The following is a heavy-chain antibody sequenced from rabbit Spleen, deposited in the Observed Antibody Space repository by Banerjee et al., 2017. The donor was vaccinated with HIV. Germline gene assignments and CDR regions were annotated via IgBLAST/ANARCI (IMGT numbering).Heavy chain of an antibody. J-gene: IGHJ3*01. V-gene: IGHV1S40*01. CDR2: IYAGSSDST. D-gene: IGHD2-1*01. CDR1: GFSFNSGYD. CDR3: AGGRRDTGGDWGL. Sequence: QSLEESGGGLVKPGASLTLTCKASGFSFNSGYDMCWVRQAPGKGLEWIACIYAGSSDSTYSATWAKGRFTLSKTSSTTVTLQMTSLTAADTATYFCAGGRRDTGGDWGLWGQGTRSPS.